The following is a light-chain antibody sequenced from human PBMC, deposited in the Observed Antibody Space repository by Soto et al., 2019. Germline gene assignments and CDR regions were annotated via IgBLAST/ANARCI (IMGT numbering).Light chain of an antibody. CDR3: QQYNNWPPYT. Sequence: EIVLTQSPGTLSLSPGERATLSCRASQSVGSTYLAWYQQTPGQAPRLLIYGASTRATGIPARFSGSGSGTEFTLTISSLQSEDFAVYYCQQYNNWPPYTFGQGTKLEIK. J-gene: IGKJ2*01. V-gene: IGKV3-15*01. CDR1: QSVGSTY. CDR2: GAS.